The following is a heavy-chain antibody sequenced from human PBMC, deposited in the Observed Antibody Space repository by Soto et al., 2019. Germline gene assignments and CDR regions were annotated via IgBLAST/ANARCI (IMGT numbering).Heavy chain of an antibody. Sequence: PGGSRRRCCAASGFTFSRFELHWVGQAPGKGLEWISYISSSGSTAYYASSVEGRFTISRDNANNSVYLQMDSLRAEDTALYYCTRAAWFPYLSFYWGQGALVTVSS. D-gene: IGHD3-10*01. CDR3: TRAAWFPYLSFY. CDR2: ISSSGSTA. J-gene: IGHJ4*02. CDR1: GFTFSRFE. V-gene: IGHV3-48*03.